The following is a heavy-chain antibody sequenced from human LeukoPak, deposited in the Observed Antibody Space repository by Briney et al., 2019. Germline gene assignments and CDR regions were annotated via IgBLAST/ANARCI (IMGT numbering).Heavy chain of an antibody. D-gene: IGHD4/OR15-4a*01. CDR3: ARVLGYFDL. J-gene: IGHJ2*01. CDR1: GFTFNNYA. Sequence: GRSLRLSCAASGFTFNNYAIHWVRQAPGKGLEWVAIISFDGGNKYYADSVKGRFTISRDNSKNTLYLQMNSLRAEDTAVYYCARVLGYFDLWGRGTLVTVSS. V-gene: IGHV3-30-3*01. CDR2: ISFDGGNK.